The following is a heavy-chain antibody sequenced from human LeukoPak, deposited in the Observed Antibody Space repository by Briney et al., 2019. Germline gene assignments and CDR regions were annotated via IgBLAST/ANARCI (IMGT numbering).Heavy chain of an antibody. D-gene: IGHD5-24*01. J-gene: IGHJ3*01. CDR2: INPNSGGT. CDR1: GYTFTGYY. Sequence: ASVKVSCKASGYTFTGYYMHWVRQAPGQGLEWMGWINPNSGGTNYAQKFQGRVTMTRDTSISTAYMELSRLRSDDTAVYYCARVRDGYNDAYDFWGQGTMVTVTS. V-gene: IGHV1-2*02. CDR3: ARVRDGYNDAYDF.